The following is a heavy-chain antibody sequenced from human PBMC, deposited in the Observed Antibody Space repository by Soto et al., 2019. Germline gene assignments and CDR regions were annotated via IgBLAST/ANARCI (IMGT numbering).Heavy chain of an antibody. CDR2: ISSSSSYI. V-gene: IGHV3-21*01. J-gene: IGHJ4*02. D-gene: IGHD3-22*01. Sequence: EVQLVESGGGLVKPGGSLRLSCPASGFTFSSYSMNWVRQAPGKGLEWVSSISSSSSYIYYADSVKGRFTISRDNAKNSLYLQMNSLRAEDTAVYYCARGYYDSSGYYYVVGEFDYWGQGTLVTVSS. CDR3: ARGYYDSSGYYYVVGEFDY. CDR1: GFTFSSYS.